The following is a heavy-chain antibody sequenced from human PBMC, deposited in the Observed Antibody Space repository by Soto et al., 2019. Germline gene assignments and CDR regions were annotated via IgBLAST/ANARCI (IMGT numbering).Heavy chain of an antibody. CDR2: ISYDGNIK. D-gene: IGHD2-2*01. CDR3: AKGQHCSTTSCYFYYYGMDV. V-gene: IGHV3-30*18. CDR1: GFTFSSYW. J-gene: IGHJ6*02. Sequence: GGSLRLSCAASGFTFSSYWMHWVRQAPGKGLEWVAVISYDGNIKYYADSVKGRFTISRDNSKNTLYLQMNSLRAEDTAVYYCAKGQHCSTTSCYFYYYGMDVWGQGTTVTVSS.